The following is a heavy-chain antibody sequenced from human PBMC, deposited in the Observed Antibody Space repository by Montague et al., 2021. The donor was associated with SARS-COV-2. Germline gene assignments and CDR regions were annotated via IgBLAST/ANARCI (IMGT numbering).Heavy chain of an antibody. D-gene: IGHD3-10*01. J-gene: IGHJ4*02. V-gene: IGHV3-30*18. CDR1: GFTFRSYG. CDR2: ISYDGSEN. Sequence: SLRLSCAASGFTFRSYGMHWVRQAPGKGLEWVAYISYDGSENHYADSVKGRFTISRDNSKDTLFLQMDSVRAEDTAVYYCAKGLPPHKGSSQLDYWGQGTLATVSS. CDR3: AKGLPPHKGSSQLDY.